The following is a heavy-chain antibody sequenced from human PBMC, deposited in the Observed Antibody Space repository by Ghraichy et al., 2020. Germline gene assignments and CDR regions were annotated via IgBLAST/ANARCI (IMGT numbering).Heavy chain of an antibody. D-gene: IGHD2-21*02. CDR1: GFTFSRYW. V-gene: IGHV3-7*01. CDR3: ARDLWVTAPGI. J-gene: IGHJ3*02. CDR2: IKHDGSET. Sequence: GGSPRLSCAASGFTFSRYWMTWVRQAPGKGLECVANIKHDGSETYYVDSVKGRFTISRDNARNSLYLQLNSLRAEDTAVYYCARDLWVTAPGIWGQGTMVTVSS.